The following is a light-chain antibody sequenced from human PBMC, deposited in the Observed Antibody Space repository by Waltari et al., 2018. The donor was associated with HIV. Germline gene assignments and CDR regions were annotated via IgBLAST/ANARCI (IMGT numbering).Light chain of an antibody. CDR1: QSLFYSSNNGNY. V-gene: IGKV4-1*01. J-gene: IGKJ1*01. CDR2: WSS. Sequence: DIVMTQSPDSLAVSLGERATSNCKSIQSLFYSSNNGNYLAWYQQKPGQPPNLLIYWSSTRKSGVPDRFSGSGSGTDFTLTISSLQAEDAAVYYCQQYFKSPRTFGQGTKVEIK. CDR3: QQYFKSPRT.